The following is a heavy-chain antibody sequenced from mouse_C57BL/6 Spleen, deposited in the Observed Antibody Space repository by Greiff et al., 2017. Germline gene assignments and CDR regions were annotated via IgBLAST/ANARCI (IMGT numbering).Heavy chain of an antibody. Sequence: EVQLQQSGPELVKPGASVKMSCKASGYTFTDYNMHWVKQSHGKSLEWIGYINPNNGGTSYNQKFKGKATLTVNKSSSTAYMELRSLTSEDSAVYYCARKITTVVARGYAMDYWGQGTSVTVSS. D-gene: IGHD1-1*01. CDR3: ARKITTVVARGYAMDY. V-gene: IGHV1-22*01. J-gene: IGHJ4*01. CDR1: GYTFTDYN. CDR2: INPNNGGT.